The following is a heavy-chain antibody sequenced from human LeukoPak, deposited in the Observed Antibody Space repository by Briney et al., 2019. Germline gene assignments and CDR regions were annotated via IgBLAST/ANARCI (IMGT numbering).Heavy chain of an antibody. CDR1: GFTFSDYY. V-gene: IGHV3-66*01. CDR2: IYSGGST. D-gene: IGHD3-10*01. CDR3: ARDKVITMVRGVITNYYYYGMDV. Sequence: GGSLRLFCAASGFTFSDYYMSWIRQAPGKGLEWVSVIYSGGSTYYADSVKGRFTISRDNSKNTLYLQMNSLRAEDTAVYYCARDKVITMVRGVITNYYYYGMDVWGQGTTVTVSS. J-gene: IGHJ6*02.